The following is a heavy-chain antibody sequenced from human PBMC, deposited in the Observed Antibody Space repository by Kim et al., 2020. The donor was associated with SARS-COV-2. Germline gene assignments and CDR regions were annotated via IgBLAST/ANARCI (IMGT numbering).Heavy chain of an antibody. J-gene: IGHJ4*02. CDR3: ARDPAAAGLDGY. Sequence: YADSVKGRFTISRDNAKNSLYLQMNNLRDEDTAVYYCARDPAAAGLDGYWGQGTLVTVSS. V-gene: IGHV3-48*02. D-gene: IGHD6-13*01.